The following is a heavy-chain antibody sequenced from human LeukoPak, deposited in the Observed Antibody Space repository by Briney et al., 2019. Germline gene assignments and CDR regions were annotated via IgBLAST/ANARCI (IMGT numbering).Heavy chain of an antibody. CDR1: GGTFSSYA. V-gene: IGHV1-69*04. D-gene: IGHD3-3*01. CDR2: IIPILGIA. J-gene: IGHJ4*02. CDR3: ARDHEWLLSH. Sequence: ASVKVSCKASGGTFSSYAISWVRQAPGQGLEWMGRIIPILGIANYAQKLQGRVTMTTDTSTSTAYMELRSLRSDDTAVYYCARDHEWLLSHWGQGTLVTVSS.